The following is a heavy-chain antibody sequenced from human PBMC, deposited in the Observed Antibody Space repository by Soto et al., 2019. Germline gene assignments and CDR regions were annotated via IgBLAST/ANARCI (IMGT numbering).Heavy chain of an antibody. Sequence: QVQLVQSGAEVKKPGSSVKVSCKASGGTFSSYTISWVRQAPGQGLEWMGRIIPILGIANYAQKFQGRVTITADQSTSTAYMELSSLRSEDTAVYYCALPPATPGNDAFDIWGQGTMVTVSS. J-gene: IGHJ3*02. CDR3: ALPPATPGNDAFDI. D-gene: IGHD2-15*01. CDR1: GGTFSSYT. CDR2: IIPILGIA. V-gene: IGHV1-69*02.